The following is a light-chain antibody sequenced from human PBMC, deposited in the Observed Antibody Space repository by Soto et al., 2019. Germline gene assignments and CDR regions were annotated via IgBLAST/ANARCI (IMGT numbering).Light chain of an antibody. V-gene: IGKV1-9*01. CDR1: QGINSY. CDR3: QQLNTYPLT. Sequence: QLTQSPSSLSASVGDRVTITCRARQGINSYLAWYQQKQGKAPKLLILPASTLQSGVPSRLNGSGSGTDLTLTISSLQLEDFATYYCQQLNTYPLTFGPGTKVDIK. CDR2: PAS. J-gene: IGKJ3*01.